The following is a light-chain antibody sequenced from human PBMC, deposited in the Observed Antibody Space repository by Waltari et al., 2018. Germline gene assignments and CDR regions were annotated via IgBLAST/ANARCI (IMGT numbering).Light chain of an antibody. Sequence: SVVSSSSNKAYIGWYQQKPGQPPKLLISWASTRECGVPDRFSGSGSGADFTLTISSLQAEDVAVYCCQQCYSSPYTLGQGTKLELK. CDR1: SVVSSSSNKAY. CDR2: WAS. CDR3: QQCYSSPYT. J-gene: IGKJ2*01. V-gene: IGKV4-1*01.